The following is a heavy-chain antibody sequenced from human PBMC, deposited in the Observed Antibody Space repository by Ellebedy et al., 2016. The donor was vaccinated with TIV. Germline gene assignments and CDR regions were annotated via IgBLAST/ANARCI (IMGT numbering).Heavy chain of an antibody. CDR2: INTRSGST. CDR1: GYSLTTYF. J-gene: IGHJ3*02. Sequence: ASVKVSXXASGYSLTTYFVHWVRQPPGQGLEWLGVINTRSGSTSDAPKFQGRITMTTDTSTTTAYMELRSLSSDDTGMYYCARGGIIGGETRCWGALDIWGQGTMVTVSS. V-gene: IGHV1-46*01. CDR3: ARGGIIGGETRCWGALDI. D-gene: IGHD2-21*01.